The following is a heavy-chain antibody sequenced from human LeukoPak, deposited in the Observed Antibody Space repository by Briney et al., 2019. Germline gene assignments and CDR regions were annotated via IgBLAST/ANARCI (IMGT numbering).Heavy chain of an antibody. V-gene: IGHV1-8*01. CDR2: INPDNGDT. CDR3: ARVTGWFAP. J-gene: IGHJ5*02. D-gene: IGHD5-18*01. CDR1: GYIFTNHD. Sequence: ASVKVSCKPSGYIFTNHDIKLVRQAPGQGLEWMGWINPDNGDTSYAQKFQGRVTMTRDTATNTAYMELSSLRSEDTAIYFCARVTGWFAPWGQGTQVTVSS.